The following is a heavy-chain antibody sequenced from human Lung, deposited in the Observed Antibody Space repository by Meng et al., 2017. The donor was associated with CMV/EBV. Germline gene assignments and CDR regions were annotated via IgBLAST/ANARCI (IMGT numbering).Heavy chain of an antibody. V-gene: IGHV3-74*01. Sequence: GGSXRLSCAASGFTFNTYWMHWVRQAPGKGLVWVSRITSDGSSTTYADSVKGRFTISRDNAKNTLYLQMNSLGAEDTAVYYCAREYRLKYDSSGVDFWGQGTLVTVSS. CDR2: ITSDGSST. D-gene: IGHD3-22*01. CDR3: AREYRLKYDSSGVDF. J-gene: IGHJ4*02. CDR1: GFTFNTYW.